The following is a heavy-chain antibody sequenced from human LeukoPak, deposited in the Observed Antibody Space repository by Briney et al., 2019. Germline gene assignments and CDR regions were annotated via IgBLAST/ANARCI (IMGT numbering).Heavy chain of an antibody. V-gene: IGHV3-15*01. J-gene: IGHJ4*02. CDR2: IKTKIDGGTTDGTT. Sequence: PGGSLRLSCADSGFTFKNAWMSWVRQAPGKGLEWVARIKTKIDGGTTDGTTDYAGPVKGRFTISRDDSKNTLYLQMNNLKTEDTAVYYCTTQLGYCSSTSCVRTPDFDYWGQGTLVTVSS. D-gene: IGHD2-2*01. CDR1: GFTFKNAW. CDR3: TTQLGYCSSTSCVRTPDFDY.